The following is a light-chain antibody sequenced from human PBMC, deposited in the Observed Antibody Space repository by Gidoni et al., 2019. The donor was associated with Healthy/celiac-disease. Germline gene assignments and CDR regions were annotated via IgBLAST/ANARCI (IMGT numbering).Light chain of an antibody. V-gene: IGLV2-23*01. Sequence: QYTLTQPASVSGSPGQSITISCTGPSSDVGSYNLCSWYQQHPGKAPKLMIYEGSKRPSGVSNRFSGSKSGNTASLTISGLQAEDEADYYCCSYAGSSTYVFGTGTKVTVL. CDR1: SSDVGSYNL. CDR2: EGS. J-gene: IGLJ1*01. CDR3: CSYAGSSTYV.